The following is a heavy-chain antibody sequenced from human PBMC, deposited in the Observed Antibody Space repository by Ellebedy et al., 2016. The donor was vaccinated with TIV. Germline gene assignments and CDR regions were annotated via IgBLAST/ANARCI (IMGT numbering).Heavy chain of an antibody. D-gene: IGHD6-19*01. J-gene: IGHJ5*02. CDR2: ISYDGTSK. CDR3: AKDLCSSDWYNYFDP. Sequence: GESLKISCEASGFTLSTCGMHWVRQAPGKGPEWLAMISYDGTSKNYADSVKGRLTISRDNSKNTLYLQMDSLRVEDTGVYHCAKDLCSSDWYNYFDPWGPGTLVTVSS. V-gene: IGHV3-30*18. CDR1: GFTLSTCG.